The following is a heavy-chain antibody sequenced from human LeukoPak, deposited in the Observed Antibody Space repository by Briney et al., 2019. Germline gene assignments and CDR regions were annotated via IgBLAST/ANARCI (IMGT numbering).Heavy chain of an antibody. V-gene: IGHV4-34*01. CDR3: ARGRGYGDYARFDP. CDR1: GGSFSGYY. Sequence: PSETLSLTCAVYGGSFSGYYWSWIRQPPGKGLEWIGEINHSGSTNYNPSLKSRVTISVDTSKNQFSLKLSSVTAADTAVYYCARGRGYGDYARFDPWGQGTLVTVSS. CDR2: INHSGST. D-gene: IGHD4-17*01. J-gene: IGHJ5*02.